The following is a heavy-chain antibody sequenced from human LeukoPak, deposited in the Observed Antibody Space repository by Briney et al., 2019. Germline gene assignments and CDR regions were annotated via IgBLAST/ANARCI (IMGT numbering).Heavy chain of an antibody. Sequence: SETLSLTCAVHGGSCDDYYCSWIRQPPGKGLEWIGEIHPHGIFYYNSSLTSRVTISIDTSKSQFSLRLTSVTAADTAFYYCARGSDRSKAGDPWGQGSLVIVSS. D-gene: IGHD2-21*02. CDR1: GGSCDDYY. J-gene: IGHJ5*02. CDR3: ARGSDRSKAGDP. CDR2: IHPHGIF. V-gene: IGHV4-34*01.